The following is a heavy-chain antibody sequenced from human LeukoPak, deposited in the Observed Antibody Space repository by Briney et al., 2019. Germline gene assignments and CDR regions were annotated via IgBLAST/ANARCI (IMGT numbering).Heavy chain of an antibody. CDR3: AKGTTREVYRNWFDP. CDR2: ISSSSSYI. Sequence: GGSLRLSCAAPGFTFRSYSMNWVRQAPGKGLEWVSSISSSSSYIYYADSVKGRFTISRDNAKNSLYMQMNSVRAENTAVYYCAKGTTREVYRNWFDPWGQGTLVTVSS. D-gene: IGHD4-23*01. J-gene: IGHJ5*02. V-gene: IGHV3-21*03. CDR1: GFTFRSYS.